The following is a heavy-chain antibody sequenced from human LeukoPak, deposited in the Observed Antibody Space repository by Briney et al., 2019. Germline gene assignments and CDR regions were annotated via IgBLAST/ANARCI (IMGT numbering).Heavy chain of an antibody. CDR1: GGTFSSYA. V-gene: IGHV1-69*13. CDR2: IIPIFGTA. J-gene: IGHJ3*02. D-gene: IGHD6-13*01. Sequence: SVKVSCKASGGTFSSYAISWVRQAPGQGLEWMGGIIPIFGTANYPQKFQGRVTITADESTSTAYMELSSLRSEDTAVYYCAAPYSSSSDAFDIWGQGTMVTVSS. CDR3: AAPYSSSSDAFDI.